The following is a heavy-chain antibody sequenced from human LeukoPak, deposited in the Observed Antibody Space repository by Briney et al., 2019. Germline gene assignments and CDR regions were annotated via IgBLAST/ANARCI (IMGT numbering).Heavy chain of an antibody. J-gene: IGHJ4*02. V-gene: IGHV4-59*08. D-gene: IGHD3-22*01. Sequence: SETLSLTCTVSGGSISSYYWSWIRQPPGKGLEWIGYIYYSGSTNYNPSLKSRVTISVDTSKNQFSLKLSSVTAADTAVYYCARGSLVTYYYDSSGPGTRGFFDYWGQGTLVTVSS. CDR2: IYYSGST. CDR1: GGSISSYY. CDR3: ARGSLVTYYYDSSGPGTRGFFDY.